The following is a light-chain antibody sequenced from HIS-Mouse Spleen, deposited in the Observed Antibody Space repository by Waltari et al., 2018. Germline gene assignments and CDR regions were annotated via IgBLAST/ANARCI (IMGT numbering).Light chain of an antibody. CDR3: CSYAGSSTLV. J-gene: IGLJ2*01. CDR1: SSDLGSYNL. CDR2: EGS. Sequence: QSALTQPASVSGSPGQSITISCTGPSSDLGSYNLVSWYQQHPGKAPKLMIYEGSKRPSGVSNRFSGSKSGNTASLTISGLQAEDEADYYCCSYAGSSTLVFGGGTKLTVL. V-gene: IGLV2-23*01.